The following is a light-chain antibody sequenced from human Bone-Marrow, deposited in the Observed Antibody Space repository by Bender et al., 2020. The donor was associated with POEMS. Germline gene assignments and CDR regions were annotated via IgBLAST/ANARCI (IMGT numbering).Light chain of an antibody. Sequence: QSALTQPASVSGSPGQSITISCTGTSSDVGRYDYVSWYHQHPGKAPKLLIYDVSNRPSGVSNRFSASKSGNTASLTISGLQAEDEADYYCCSYAGSNIVGLGGGTKLTVL. J-gene: IGLJ2*01. CDR3: CSYAGSNIVG. CDR2: DVS. CDR1: SSDVGRYDY. V-gene: IGLV2-14*01.